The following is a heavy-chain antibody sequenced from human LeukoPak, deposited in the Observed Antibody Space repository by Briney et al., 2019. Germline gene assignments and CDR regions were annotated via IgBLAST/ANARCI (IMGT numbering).Heavy chain of an antibody. V-gene: IGHV3-7*01. CDR2: MKQDGSDK. CDR3: ARGNYHYPGY. CDR1: GFTLRSYW. Sequence: PGGSLRLSCAASGFTLRSYWMHWVRQAPGKGLEWVASMKQDGSDKYYVDSVKGRFTISRDNAKNSLYLQTNSLRGEDTAVYYCARGNYHYPGYWGQGTLVTVSS. D-gene: IGHD1-7*01. J-gene: IGHJ4*02.